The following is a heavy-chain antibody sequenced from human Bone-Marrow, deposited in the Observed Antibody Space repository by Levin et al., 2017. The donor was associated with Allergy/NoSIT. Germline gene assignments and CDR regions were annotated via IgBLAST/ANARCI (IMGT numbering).Heavy chain of an antibody. Sequence: AGGSLRLSCAASEFTFSDYEMNWVRQAPGRGLEWLSYVSKSGTIIYYADSVKGRFTISRDNAKNSLTLQMNSLRAEDTAVYYCARGIIGDVRVAHKEAFDIWGQGTMVSVSS. J-gene: IGHJ3*02. D-gene: IGHD2-8*02. CDR3: ARGIIGDVRVAHKEAFDI. V-gene: IGHV3-48*03. CDR2: VSKSGTII. CDR1: EFTFSDYE.